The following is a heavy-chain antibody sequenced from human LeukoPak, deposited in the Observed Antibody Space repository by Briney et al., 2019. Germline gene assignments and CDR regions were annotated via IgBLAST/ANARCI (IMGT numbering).Heavy chain of an antibody. V-gene: IGHV1-46*01. J-gene: IGHJ4*02. CDR3: ARAYLSTSTVHPPYFDY. CDR1: GGTFSSYA. CDR2: INPSGGST. Sequence: AASVKVSCKASGGTFSSYAISWVRQAPGQGLEWMGIINPSGGSTSYAQKFQGRVTMTRDTSTSTVYMELSSLRSEDTAVYYCARAYLSTSTVHPPYFDYWGQGTLVTVSS. D-gene: IGHD4-17*01.